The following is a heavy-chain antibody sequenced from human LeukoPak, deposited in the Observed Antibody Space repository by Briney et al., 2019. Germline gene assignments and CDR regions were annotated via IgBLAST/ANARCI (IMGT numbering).Heavy chain of an antibody. CDR3: ARQARGDAFDI. Sequence: SETLSLTCTVSGYSISSGYYWAWIRQPPGKGLEWIGSIYHSGSTYYNPSLKSRVTISVDTSKNQFSLKLSSVTAADTAVYYCARQARGDAFDIWGQGTMVTVSS. D-gene: IGHD3-16*01. CDR1: GYSISSGYY. V-gene: IGHV4-38-2*02. CDR2: IYHSGST. J-gene: IGHJ3*02.